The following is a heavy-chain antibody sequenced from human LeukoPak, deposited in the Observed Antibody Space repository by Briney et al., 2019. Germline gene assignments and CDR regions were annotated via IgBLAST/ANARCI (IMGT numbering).Heavy chain of an antibody. CDR3: ARDGSDFWSGQFDP. CDR1: GFTVSSNY. Sequence: GGSLRLSCAASGFTVSSNYMGWVRPAPGKGLVWVSCTNSDGSSTSYADSVKGRFTISRDNAKNTLYLQMNSLRAEDTAVYYCARDGSDFWSGQFDPWGQGTLVTVSS. V-gene: IGHV3-74*01. J-gene: IGHJ5*02. CDR2: TNSDGSST. D-gene: IGHD3-3*01.